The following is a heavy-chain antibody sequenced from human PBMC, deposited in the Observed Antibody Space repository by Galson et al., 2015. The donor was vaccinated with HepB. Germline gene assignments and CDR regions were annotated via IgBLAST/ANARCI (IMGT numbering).Heavy chain of an antibody. CDR2: ISAYNGNT. J-gene: IGHJ4*02. D-gene: IGHD6-13*01. CDR3: ARWKERHRWASSSWYVPFDY. V-gene: IGHV1-18*04. Sequence: SVKVSCKASGSTFTSYGISWVRQAPGQGLEWMGWISAYNGNTNYAQKLQGRVTMTTDTSTSTAYMELRSLRSDDTAVYYCARWKERHRWASSSWYVPFDYWGQGTLVTVSS. CDR1: GSTFTSYG.